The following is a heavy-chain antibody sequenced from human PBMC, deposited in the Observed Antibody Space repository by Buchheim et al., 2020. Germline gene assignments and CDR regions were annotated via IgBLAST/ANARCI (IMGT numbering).Heavy chain of an antibody. D-gene: IGHD3-9*01. CDR3: AREYYGVLTGYYYDY. V-gene: IGHV3-74*01. CDR2: TNTDGSDT. CDR1: GLSLSTYW. J-gene: IGHJ4*02. Sequence: EGQLVESGGGLVQPGGSLRLSCAASGLSLSTYWMHWVRQAPGKGLEWVSRTNTDGSDTSYVDSVKGRFTVSRENAKNTLYLQMDCLRAEDTAVYYCAREYYGVLTGYYYDYWGQGT.